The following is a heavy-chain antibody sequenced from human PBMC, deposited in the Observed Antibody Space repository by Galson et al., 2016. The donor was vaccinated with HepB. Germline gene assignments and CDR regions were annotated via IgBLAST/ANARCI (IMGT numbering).Heavy chain of an antibody. D-gene: IGHD3-10*01. J-gene: IGHJ6*03. CDR2: ISSSSSYI. Sequence: SLRLSCAASAFTFSSYSMNWVRQAPGKGLEWVSSISSSSSYIYYADSVKGRFTISRDNAQNSLYLQMNSLRAEDTAVYYCAGSYSNYYYYMDAWGKGTTVPVSS. CDR1: AFTFSSYS. V-gene: IGHV3-21*01. CDR3: AGSYSNYYYYMDA.